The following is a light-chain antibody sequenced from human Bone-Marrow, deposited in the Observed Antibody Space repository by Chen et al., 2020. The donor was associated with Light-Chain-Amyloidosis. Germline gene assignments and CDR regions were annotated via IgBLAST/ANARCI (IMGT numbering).Light chain of an antibody. CDR2: RDT. V-gene: IGLV3-25*03. CDR3: QSADSSGTYEVI. CDR1: DLPTKY. J-gene: IGLJ2*01. Sequence: SYELTQPPSVSVSPGQTARITCSGDDLPTKYAHWYQQKPGQAPVLVIHRDTERPSGISERFSGSSSGTTATLIISGVQAEDEADDHCQSADSSGTYEVIFGGGTKLTVL.